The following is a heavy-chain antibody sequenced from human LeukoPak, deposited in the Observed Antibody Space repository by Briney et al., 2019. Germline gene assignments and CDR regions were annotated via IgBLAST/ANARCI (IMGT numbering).Heavy chain of an antibody. J-gene: IGHJ3*02. CDR3: ARGGVTYYYDSSGFPAAFDI. Sequence: PSETLSLTCTVSGGSISSYYWSWIRQPAGKGLEWIGRIYTSGSTNYNPSLKSRVTMSVDTSKNQFSLKLSSVTAADTAVNYCARGGVTYYYDSSGFPAAFDIWGQGTMVTVSS. CDR2: IYTSGST. CDR1: GGSISSYY. D-gene: IGHD3-22*01. V-gene: IGHV4-4*07.